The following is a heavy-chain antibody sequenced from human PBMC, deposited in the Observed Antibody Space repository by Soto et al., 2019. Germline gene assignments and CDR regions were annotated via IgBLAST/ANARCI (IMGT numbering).Heavy chain of an antibody. CDR2: ISYDGSNK. V-gene: IGHV3-30*18. CDR3: AKDLVSIAARPDYYYYGMDV. D-gene: IGHD6-6*01. J-gene: IGHJ6*02. Sequence: QVQLVESGGGVVQPGRSLRLSCAASGFTFSSYGMHWVRQAPGKGLEWVAVISYDGSNKYYADSVKGRFIISRDNSKNTLYLQMNSLRAEDTAVYYCAKDLVSIAARPDYYYYGMDVWGQGTTVTVSS. CDR1: GFTFSSYG.